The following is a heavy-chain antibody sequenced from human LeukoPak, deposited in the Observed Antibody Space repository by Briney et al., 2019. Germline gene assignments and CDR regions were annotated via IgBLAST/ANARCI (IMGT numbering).Heavy chain of an antibody. V-gene: IGHV7-4-1*02. CDR2: INTNTGNP. Sequence: ASVKVPCKASGYTFTSYAMNWVRQAPGQGLEWMGWINTNTGNPTYAQGLTGRFVFSLDTSVSTAYLQISSLKAEDTAVYYCARGVSIVVVPAAIRWFDPWGQGTLVTVSS. D-gene: IGHD2-2*02. CDR1: GYTFTSYA. J-gene: IGHJ5*02. CDR3: ARGVSIVVVPAAIRWFDP.